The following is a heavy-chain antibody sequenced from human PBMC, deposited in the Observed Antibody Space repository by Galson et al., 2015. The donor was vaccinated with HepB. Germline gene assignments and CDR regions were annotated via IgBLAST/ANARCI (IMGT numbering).Heavy chain of an antibody. J-gene: IGHJ4*02. CDR2: IYPGDSDP. Sequence: SGAEVKKPGESLKISCKASGYSFTTYWIGWVRQMPGKGLEWMGIIYPGDSDPIYSPPFQGQAAISADKSISTAYLQWSSLEASDTAMYYCARHGGFVDYWGQGTLVTVSS. V-gene: IGHV5-51*01. CDR3: ARHGGFVDY. CDR1: GYSFTTYW. D-gene: IGHD3-10*01.